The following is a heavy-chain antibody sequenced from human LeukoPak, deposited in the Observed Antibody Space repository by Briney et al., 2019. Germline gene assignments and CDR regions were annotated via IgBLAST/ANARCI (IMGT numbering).Heavy chain of an antibody. CDR1: GFTVSSNY. Sequence: GGSLRLSCAASGFTVSSNYMSWVRQAPGKGLEWVSVIYSGGSTYYADSVKGRFTISRDNSKNTLYLQMNSLRAEDTAVYYCAREDRGVAAGTLWFDPWGQGTLVNVSS. CDR3: AREDRGVAAGTLWFDP. D-gene: IGHD6-13*01. V-gene: IGHV3-66*01. CDR2: IYSGGST. J-gene: IGHJ5*02.